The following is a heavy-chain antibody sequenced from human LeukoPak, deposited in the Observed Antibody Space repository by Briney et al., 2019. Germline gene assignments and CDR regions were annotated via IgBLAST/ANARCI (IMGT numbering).Heavy chain of an antibody. CDR3: ARVSALVGATVY. Sequence: ASVKVSCKASGFTFTSYGISWVRQAPGQGLEWMGRISAYNGNTNYAQKLQGRVTMTTDTSTSTAYMELRSLRSDDTAVYYCARVSALVGATVYWGQGTLVTVSS. D-gene: IGHD1-26*01. CDR1: GFTFTSYG. J-gene: IGHJ4*02. CDR2: ISAYNGNT. V-gene: IGHV1-18*01.